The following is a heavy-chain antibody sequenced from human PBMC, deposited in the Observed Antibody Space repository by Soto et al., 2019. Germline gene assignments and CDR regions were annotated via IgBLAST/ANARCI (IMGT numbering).Heavy chain of an antibody. J-gene: IGHJ5*02. CDR2: IYYSGST. D-gene: IGHD3-22*01. Sequence: SETLSLTCTVSGGSISSYYWSWIRQPPGKGLEWIGYIYYSGSTNYNPSLKSRVTISVDTSKNQFPLKLSSVTAADTAVYYCARDRYYYDSSGYYSNWFDPWGQGTLVTVSS. V-gene: IGHV4-59*01. CDR3: ARDRYYYDSSGYYSNWFDP. CDR1: GGSISSYY.